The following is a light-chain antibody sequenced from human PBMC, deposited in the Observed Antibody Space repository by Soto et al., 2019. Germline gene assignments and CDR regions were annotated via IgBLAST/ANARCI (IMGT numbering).Light chain of an antibody. V-gene: IGKV3-20*01. CDR2: GAS. J-gene: IGKJ2*01. CDR3: QQHGTSPYT. CDR1: QSLRSSY. Sequence: EVVLTQSPNTLSLSPGERATLSCWASQSLRSSYLAWYQRKPRQAPRLLMFGASRRATGIPDRFNGSGSGTDFILTISRLEPEDVAVYYCQQHGTSPYTFGQGTVLEIK.